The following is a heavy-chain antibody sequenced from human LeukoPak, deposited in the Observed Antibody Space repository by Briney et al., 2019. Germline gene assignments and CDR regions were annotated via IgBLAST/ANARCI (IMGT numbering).Heavy chain of an antibody. CDR3: ARDAYYGGNSGNYYFDY. D-gene: IGHD4-23*01. Sequence: SVKVSCKASGGTFSSYAISWVRQAPGQGLEWMGGIIPIFGTANHAQKFQGRVTITADESTSTAYMELSSLRSEDTAVYYCARDAYYGGNSGNYYFDYWGQGTLVTVSS. J-gene: IGHJ4*02. CDR2: IIPIFGTA. CDR1: GGTFSSYA. V-gene: IGHV1-69*01.